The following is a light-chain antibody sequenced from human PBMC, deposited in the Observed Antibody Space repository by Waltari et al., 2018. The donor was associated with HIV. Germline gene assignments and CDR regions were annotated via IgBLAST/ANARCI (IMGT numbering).Light chain of an antibody. J-gene: IGLJ2*01. CDR1: NSDVGSYDL. V-gene: IGLV2-23*02. CDR3: CSYAGSHTFVV. Sequence: QSALTQPASVSGSPGQSVTISCAGSNSDVGSYDLVSWYQHHPGKAPKRLIYEVTKRPSGVSNRFYGSKSGNTASLTISGLQAEDEADDYCCSYAGSHTFVVFGGGTKLTVL. CDR2: EVT.